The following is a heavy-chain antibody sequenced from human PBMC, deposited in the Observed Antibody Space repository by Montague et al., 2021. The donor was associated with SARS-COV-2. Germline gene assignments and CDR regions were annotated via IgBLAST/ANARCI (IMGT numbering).Heavy chain of an antibody. CDR2: IYYSGST. CDR1: GSSVRSYF. CDR3: ARAPVAHITIFGVVTSFDY. Sequence: SETLSLTCIVSGSSVRSYFWSWIRQPPGKGLEWIGYIYYSGSTNYNPSLKSRATISVDTSKNQFSLKLSSVTAADTAVYYCARAPVAHITIFGVVTSFDYWGQGTLVTVSS. D-gene: IGHD3-3*01. J-gene: IGHJ4*02. V-gene: IGHV4-59*02.